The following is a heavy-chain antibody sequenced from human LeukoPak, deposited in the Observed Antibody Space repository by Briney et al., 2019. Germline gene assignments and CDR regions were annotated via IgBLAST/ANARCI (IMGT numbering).Heavy chain of an antibody. CDR1: GGSFSGYY. Sequence: SETLSLTCAASGGSFSGYYWSWVRQSPGHGLEWIGEINHSSSTTYNPILKRQVPISVDTSKNQFSLKLSSVTAADRAVYYWARVTFEELAPVTDAFDIWGQGTMVTVSS. V-gene: IGHV4-34*01. CDR3: ARVTFEELAPVTDAFDI. J-gene: IGHJ3*02. D-gene: IGHD3-16*01. CDR2: INHSSST.